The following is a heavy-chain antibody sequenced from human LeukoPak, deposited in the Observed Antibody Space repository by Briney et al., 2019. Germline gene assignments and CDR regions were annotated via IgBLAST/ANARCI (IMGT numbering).Heavy chain of an antibody. CDR2: IRYDGSNK. CDR3: AGTYSSSSGYAY. D-gene: IGHD6-6*01. J-gene: IGHJ4*02. Sequence: GGSLRLSCAASGFTFSSYGMHWVRQAPGKGLEWVAFIRYDGSNKYYADSVKGRFTISRDNSKNTLYLQMGSLRAEDMAVYYCAGTYSSSSGYAYWGQGTLVTVSS. CDR1: GFTFSSYG. V-gene: IGHV3-30*02.